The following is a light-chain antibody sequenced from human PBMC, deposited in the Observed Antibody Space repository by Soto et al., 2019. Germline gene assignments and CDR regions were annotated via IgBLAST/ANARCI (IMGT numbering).Light chain of an antibody. CDR1: QRVSTN. CDR3: QQFDDWPPGS. CDR2: GAS. V-gene: IGKV3-15*01. Sequence: EIVMTQSPATLSVSPGEGATLSCRASQRVSTNVAWYQQKPGQAPRLLIYGASTRAAGIPARFSGSGSGAFFTLTISSLQSEDFAIYYCQQFDDWPPGSFGPGTKVEVK. J-gene: IGKJ3*01.